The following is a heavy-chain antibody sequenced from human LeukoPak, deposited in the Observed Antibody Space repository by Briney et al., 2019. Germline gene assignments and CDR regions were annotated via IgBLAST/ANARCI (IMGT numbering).Heavy chain of an antibody. V-gene: IGHV1-18*01. J-gene: IGHJ4*02. D-gene: IGHD5-12*01. CDR3: VRGRRAATILGGLDY. CDR1: GYTFINYG. Sequence: ASVKVSCKASGYTFINYGISWVRQAPGQGLEWMGWISAYTGNTNYAQKFQGRVTMTTDTSASTAYMGLRSLRSDDTAVFYCVRGRRAATILGGLDYWGQGTLVIVSS. CDR2: ISAYTGNT.